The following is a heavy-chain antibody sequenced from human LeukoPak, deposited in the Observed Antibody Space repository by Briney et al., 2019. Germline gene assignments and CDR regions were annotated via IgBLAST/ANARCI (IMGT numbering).Heavy chain of an antibody. CDR1: GYTFTSYG. V-gene: IGHV1-18*01. CDR2: ISAYNGNT. Sequence: ASVKVSCKASGYTFTSYGISWVRQAPGQGLEWMGWISAYNGNTNYAQKLQGRVTMTTDTSTSTAYMELRSLRSDDTAVYYCARGSKYYYDSSGDYYGEYWGQGTLVTVSS. CDR3: ARGSKYYYDSSGDYYGEY. J-gene: IGHJ4*02. D-gene: IGHD3-22*01.